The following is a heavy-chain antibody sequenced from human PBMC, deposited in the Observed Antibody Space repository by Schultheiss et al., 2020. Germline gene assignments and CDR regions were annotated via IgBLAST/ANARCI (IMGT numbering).Heavy chain of an antibody. Sequence: SQTLSLTCDISGDIVSTNSAAWNWIRQSPSRGLEWLGRTYYRSKWYNDYAVSVKSRITINPDTSKNQFSLQLNSVTPEDTAVYYCARDIVVVVADYYYYYGMDVWGQGTTVTVSS. J-gene: IGHJ6*02. V-gene: IGHV6-1*01. CDR3: ARDIVVVVADYYYYYGMDV. CDR2: TYYRSKWYN. CDR1: GDIVSTNSAA. D-gene: IGHD2-15*01.